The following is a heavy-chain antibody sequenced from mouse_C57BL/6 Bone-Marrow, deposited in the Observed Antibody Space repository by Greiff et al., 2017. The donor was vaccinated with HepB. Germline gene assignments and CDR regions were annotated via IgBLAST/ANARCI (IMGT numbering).Heavy chain of an antibody. D-gene: IGHD1-1*01. CDR2: INPNNGGT. V-gene: IGHV1-22*01. Sequence: EVQLQQSGPELVKPGASVKMSCKASGYTFTDYNMHWVKQSHGKSLEWIGYINPNNGGTSYNQKFKGKATLTVNKSSSTAYMELRSLTSEDSAVCYCASPTLSRPVAGYAMDYWGQGTSVTVSS. J-gene: IGHJ4*01. CDR3: ASPTLSRPVAGYAMDY. CDR1: GYTFTDYN.